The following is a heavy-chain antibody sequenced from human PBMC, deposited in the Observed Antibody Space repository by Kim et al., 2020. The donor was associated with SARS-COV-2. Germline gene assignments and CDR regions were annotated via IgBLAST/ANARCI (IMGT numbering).Heavy chain of an antibody. D-gene: IGHD1-26*01. CDR1: GGTFSSYA. V-gene: IGHV1-69*13. Sequence: SVKVSCKASGGTFSSYAISWVRQAPGQGLEWMGGIIPIFGTANYAQKFQGRVTITADESTSTAYMELSSLRSEDTAVYYCARVGRGLWARMDYWGQGTLVTVSS. CDR2: IIPIFGTA. CDR3: ARVGRGLWARMDY. J-gene: IGHJ4*02.